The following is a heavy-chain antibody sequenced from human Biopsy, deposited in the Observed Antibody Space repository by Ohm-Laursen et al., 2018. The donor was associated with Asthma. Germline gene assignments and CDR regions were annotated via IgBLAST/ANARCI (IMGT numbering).Heavy chain of an antibody. Sequence: SLRLSCAASGFTFGDYCMSWVRQVPGKGLEWVANIKHDGSEKNHVDSLKGRFTISRDNAKNSLYLQMNSLRAEDTAVYYCAREGVAGTHIEDWGQGTLVTVSS. V-gene: IGHV3-7*01. CDR3: AREGVAGTHIED. CDR2: IKHDGSEK. CDR1: GFTFGDYC. J-gene: IGHJ4*02. D-gene: IGHD6-19*01.